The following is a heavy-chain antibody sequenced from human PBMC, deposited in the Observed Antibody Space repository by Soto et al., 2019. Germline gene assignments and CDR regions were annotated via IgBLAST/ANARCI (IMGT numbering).Heavy chain of an antibody. V-gene: IGHV4-30-2*01. J-gene: IGHJ4*02. CDR2: IYHSGST. Sequence: PSETLSLTCAVSGGSISSGGYSWSWIRQPPGKGLEWIGYIYHSGSTYYNPSLKSRVTISVDRSKNQFSLKLSSVTAADTAVYYCARARGDYGGNKHRGQVYYFDYWGQGTLVTSPQ. CDR1: GGSISSGGYS. D-gene: IGHD4-17*01. CDR3: ARARGDYGGNKHRGQVYYFDY.